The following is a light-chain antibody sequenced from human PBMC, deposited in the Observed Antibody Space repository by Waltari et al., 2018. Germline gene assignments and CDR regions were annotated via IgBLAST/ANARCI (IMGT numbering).Light chain of an antibody. J-gene: IGLJ2*01. V-gene: IGLV3-21*02. Sequence: SSVLTQPPSGSGAPGQTAGIPCGGNNTGTTSVLWYHQRPGQAPVLVVYDYSDRPSGIPERFSGSNSGNTATLAISRVEAGDEADYYCQVWESSSDHPGVFGGGTKLTVL. CDR2: DYS. CDR1: NTGTTS. CDR3: QVWESSSDHPGV.